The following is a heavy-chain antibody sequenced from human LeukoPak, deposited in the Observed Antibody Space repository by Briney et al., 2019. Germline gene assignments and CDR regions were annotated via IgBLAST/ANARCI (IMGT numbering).Heavy chain of an antibody. CDR3: ARGSVGATTAYWYFDL. Sequence: SEALSLTCTVSGGSISSYYWSWIRQPPGKGLEWIGYIYYSGSTNYNPSLKSRVTISVDTSKNQFSLKLSSVTAADTAVYYCARGSVGATTAYWYFDLWGRGTLVTVSS. V-gene: IGHV4-59*01. D-gene: IGHD1-26*01. CDR1: GGSISSYY. J-gene: IGHJ2*01. CDR2: IYYSGST.